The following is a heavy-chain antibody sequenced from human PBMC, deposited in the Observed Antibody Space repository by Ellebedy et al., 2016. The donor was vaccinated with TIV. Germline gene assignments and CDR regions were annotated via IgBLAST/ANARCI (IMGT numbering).Heavy chain of an antibody. V-gene: IGHV1-2*02. D-gene: IGHD6-19*01. CDR2: INPNSGGT. Sequence: AASVKVSCKASGYTLTGYYMHWVRQAPGQGLEWMGWINPNSGGTNYAQKFQGRVTMTRDTSISTAYMELSRLRSDDTAVYYCARDFSQGIAVAGTSEFDYWGQGTLVTVSS. CDR1: GYTLTGYY. J-gene: IGHJ4*02. CDR3: ARDFSQGIAVAGTSEFDY.